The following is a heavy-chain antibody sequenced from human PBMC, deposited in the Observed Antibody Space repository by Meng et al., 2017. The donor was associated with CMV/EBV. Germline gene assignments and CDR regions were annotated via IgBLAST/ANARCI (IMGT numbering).Heavy chain of an antibody. V-gene: IGHV3-74*01. CDR1: GFTFSSYW. CDR2: INSDGSST. J-gene: IGHJ6*02. CDR3: ATETIFGVASYGMDV. D-gene: IGHD3-3*01. Sequence: GESLKISCAASGFTFSSYWMHWVRQAPGKGLVWVSRINSDGSSTSYADSVKGRFTISRDNAKNTLYLQMNSLRAEDTAVYYCATETIFGVASYGMDVWGQGTTVTVSS.